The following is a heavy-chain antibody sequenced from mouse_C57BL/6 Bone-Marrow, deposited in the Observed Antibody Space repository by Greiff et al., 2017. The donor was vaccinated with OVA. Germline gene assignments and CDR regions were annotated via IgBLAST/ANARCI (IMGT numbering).Heavy chain of an antibody. Sequence: QVQLKQPGAELVRPGSSVKLSCKASGYTFTSYWMHWVKQRPIQGLEWIGNIDPSDSETHYNQKFKDKATLTVDKSSSTAYMQLSSLTSEDSAVYYGARSYYSNTWFAYWGQGTLVTVSA. J-gene: IGHJ3*01. CDR2: IDPSDSET. CDR3: ARSYYSNTWFAY. D-gene: IGHD2-5*01. V-gene: IGHV1-52*01. CDR1: GYTFTSYW.